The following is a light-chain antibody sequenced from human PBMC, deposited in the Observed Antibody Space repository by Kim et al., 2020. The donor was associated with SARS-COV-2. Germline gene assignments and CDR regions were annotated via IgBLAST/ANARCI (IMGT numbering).Light chain of an antibody. J-gene: IGLJ3*02. Sequence: GQSITITCTGTNNDVGGYNLVSWYQQHPGKAPKLIIYDNDERPSGVSDRFSGSKSGNTASLTISGLQAEDEADYYCCSYADIYTWVFGGGTQLTVL. CDR1: NNDVGGYNL. CDR3: CSYADIYTWV. V-gene: IGLV2-23*01. CDR2: DND.